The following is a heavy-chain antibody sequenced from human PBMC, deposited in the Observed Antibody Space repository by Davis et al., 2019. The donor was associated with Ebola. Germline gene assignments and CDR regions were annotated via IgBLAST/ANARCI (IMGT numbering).Heavy chain of an antibody. D-gene: IGHD6-13*01. J-gene: IGHJ4*02. V-gene: IGHV3-21*04. CDR1: GFTFSSYS. CDR3: AKVKYYSTWRGGFDS. Sequence: GESLKISCAASGFTFSSYSMNWVRQAPGKGLEWVSSISSSSSYIYYADSVKGRFTISKDSSKNTLYLQMNSLRAEDTARYYCAKVKYYSTWRGGFDSWGQGTLVTVSS. CDR2: ISSSSSYI.